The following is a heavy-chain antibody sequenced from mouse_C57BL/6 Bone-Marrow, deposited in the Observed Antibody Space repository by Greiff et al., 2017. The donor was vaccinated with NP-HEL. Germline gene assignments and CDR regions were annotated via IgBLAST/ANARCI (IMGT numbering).Heavy chain of an antibody. Sequence: DVKLVESGAELVKPGASVKLSCTASGFNIKDYYMHWVKQRTEQGLEWIGRIDPEDGETKYAPKFQGKATITADTSSNTAYLQLSSLTSEDTAVYYCAPIYYYGSSPFDVWGTGTTVTVSS. CDR2: IDPEDGET. J-gene: IGHJ1*03. CDR1: GFNIKDYY. D-gene: IGHD1-1*01. V-gene: IGHV14-2*01. CDR3: APIYYYGSSPFDV.